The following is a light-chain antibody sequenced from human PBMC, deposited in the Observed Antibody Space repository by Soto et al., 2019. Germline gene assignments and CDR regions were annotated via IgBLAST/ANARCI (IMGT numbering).Light chain of an antibody. J-gene: IGKJ4*01. V-gene: IGKV3-11*01. CDR3: QQRSNWPLLT. Sequence: EIVLTQSPATLSLSPGERATLSCRASQSVSSYLAWYQQNPGQAPRLLIYDASNRATGIPARFSGSGSGTDFTLTISSLDPEDFAVYYCQQRSNWPLLTFGGGTKVEIK. CDR2: DAS. CDR1: QSVSSY.